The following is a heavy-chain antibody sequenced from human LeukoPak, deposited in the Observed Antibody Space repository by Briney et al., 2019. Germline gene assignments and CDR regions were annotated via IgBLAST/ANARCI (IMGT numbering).Heavy chain of an antibody. Sequence: GGSLRLSCAASGFTFSSYSMNWVRQAPGKGLEWVSSISSSSSYIYYADSVKSRFTISRDNAKNSLYLQVNSLRAEDTAVYYCARDTNYYGSGSLFRPFDYWGQGTLVTASS. CDR3: ARDTNYYGSGSLFRPFDY. J-gene: IGHJ4*02. V-gene: IGHV3-21*01. CDR2: ISSSSSYI. CDR1: GFTFSSYS. D-gene: IGHD3-10*01.